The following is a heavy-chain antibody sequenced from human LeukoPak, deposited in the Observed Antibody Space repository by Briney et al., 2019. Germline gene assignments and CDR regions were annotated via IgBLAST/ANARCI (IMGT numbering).Heavy chain of an antibody. D-gene: IGHD2-2*01. J-gene: IGHJ5*02. V-gene: IGHV5-51*01. CDR1: GYSFTSYW. Sequence: GESLKISCKGSGYSFTSYWIGWVRQMPGKGLEWMGIIYPGDSSTRFSPSFQGQVTISVDKSISTAYLQWSSLKASDTAMYYCAIRGYCSGTNCYGAGWFDPWGQGTLVTVSS. CDR3: AIRGYCSGTNCYGAGWFDP. CDR2: IYPGDSST.